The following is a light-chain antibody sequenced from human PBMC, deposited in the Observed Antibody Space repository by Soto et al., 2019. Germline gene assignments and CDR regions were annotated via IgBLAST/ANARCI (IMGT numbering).Light chain of an antibody. Sequence: DIQMTQSPSTLSASLGNRVTITCRASQTISSWLAWYQQKPGKAPKLLIYKASTLKSGVPSRFSGSGSGTEFTLTISSLQPDDFATYYCQQYSSWQPFGQGTKVDI. CDR1: QTISSW. J-gene: IGKJ1*01. CDR2: KAS. V-gene: IGKV1-5*03. CDR3: QQYSSWQP.